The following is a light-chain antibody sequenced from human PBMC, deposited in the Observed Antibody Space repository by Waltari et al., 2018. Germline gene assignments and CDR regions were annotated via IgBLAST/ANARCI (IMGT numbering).Light chain of an antibody. V-gene: IGLV1-44*01. CDR3: APWDDSLNGPV. CDR1: TSNIGSNT. CDR2: SNN. Sequence: QSVLTPPPSASGTPGQTATITCSGSTSNIGSNTVNWYQQVPGTAPKLLIYSNNERPSGVPNRFSVSNSGTSASLAIRGLLSEDEGDYYCAPWDDSLNGPVFGGGTRLTVL. J-gene: IGLJ3*02.